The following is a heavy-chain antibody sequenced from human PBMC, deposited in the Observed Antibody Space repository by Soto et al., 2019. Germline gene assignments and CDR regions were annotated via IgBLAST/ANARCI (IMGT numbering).Heavy chain of an antibody. V-gene: IGHV4-34*01. CDR1: GGSLSDYY. J-gene: IGHJ4*02. Sequence: SETLSLTCAVYGGSLSDYYWSWIRQPPGKGLEWIGEINHSGSTNYNPSLKSRVTILIDTSKNQFSLNLNSVTAADTAVYYCARETLVGTHHILLDSSGQRALVPVSS. CDR2: INHSGST. D-gene: IGHD1-1*01. CDR3: ARETLVGTHHILLDS.